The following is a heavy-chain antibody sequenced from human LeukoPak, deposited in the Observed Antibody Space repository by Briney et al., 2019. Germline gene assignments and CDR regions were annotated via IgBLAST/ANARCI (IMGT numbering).Heavy chain of an antibody. CDR1: GLSVSSNF. CDR2: IKQDGSEK. D-gene: IGHD6-19*01. J-gene: IGHJ4*02. CDR3: ARDEGSGWYGDY. Sequence: PGGSLRLSCAATGLSVSSNFMSWVRQAPGKGLEWVANIKQDGSEKYYVDSVKGRFTISRDNAKNSLYLQMNSLRAEDTAVYYCARDEGSGWYGDYWGQGTLVTVSS. V-gene: IGHV3-7*01.